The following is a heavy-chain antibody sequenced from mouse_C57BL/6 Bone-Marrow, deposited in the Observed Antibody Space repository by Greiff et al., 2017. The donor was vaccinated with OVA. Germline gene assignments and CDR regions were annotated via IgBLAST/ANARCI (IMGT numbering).Heavy chain of an antibody. CDR2: IYPSDSET. D-gene: IGHD2-5*01. CDR1: GYTFTSYW. V-gene: IGHV1-52*01. CDR3: ARGYSKYEL. J-gene: IGHJ1*03. Sequence: QVQLQQPGAELVRPGSSVKLSCKASGYTFTSYWMHWVKQRPIQGLEWIGNIYPSDSETHYNQKFKDKATLTVDKSSSTAYMQLSSLTSEDSAVYYCARGYSKYELWGTGTTVTVSS.